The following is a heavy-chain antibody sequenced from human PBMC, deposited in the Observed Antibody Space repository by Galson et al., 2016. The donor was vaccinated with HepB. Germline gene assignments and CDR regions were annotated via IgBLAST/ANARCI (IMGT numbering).Heavy chain of an antibody. CDR1: GGPFNYYY. V-gene: IGHV4-34*01. J-gene: IGHJ6*01. D-gene: IGHD3-3*01. CDR2: INHSGIT. CDR3: ARDGTRITIAGVLVISGGLDV. Sequence: SETLSLTCAVYGGPFNYYYWSWIRQAPGKGLEWIGEINHSGITKYNPSLESRVSISVDTSKNQFSLQLSSLTAADTAVYYCARDGTRITIAGVLVISGGLDVWGQGTTVNVSP.